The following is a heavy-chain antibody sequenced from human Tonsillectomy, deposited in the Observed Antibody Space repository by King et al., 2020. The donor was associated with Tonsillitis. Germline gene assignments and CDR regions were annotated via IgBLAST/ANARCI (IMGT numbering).Heavy chain of an antibody. CDR3: ARDRWITMVRGVMDY. V-gene: IGHV3-33*08. CDR1: GFTFSSYG. Sequence: VQLVESGGGVVQPGRSLRLSCAASGFTFSSYGMHWVRQAPGKGLEWVAVIWYDGSNKDYADSVKGRFTISRDNSKNTLYLQMNSLGAEDTAVYYCARDRWITMVRGVMDYWVQGTLVTVSS. D-gene: IGHD3-10*01. CDR2: IWYDGSNK. J-gene: IGHJ4*02.